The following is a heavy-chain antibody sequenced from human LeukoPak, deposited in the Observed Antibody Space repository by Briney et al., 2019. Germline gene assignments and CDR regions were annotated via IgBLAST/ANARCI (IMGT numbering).Heavy chain of an antibody. V-gene: IGHV4-31*03. CDR3: ARVGSGYSHFDY. CDR2: IYYSGST. CDR1: GGSISSGGYY. J-gene: IGHJ4*02. Sequence: SQTLSLTCTVSGGSISSGGYYWSWIRQHPGKGLEWIGYIYYSGSTYYNPSLKSRVTISVDTSKNQFSLKLSSVTAADTAVYYCARVGSGYSHFDYWGQGTLVTVSS. D-gene: IGHD3-22*01.